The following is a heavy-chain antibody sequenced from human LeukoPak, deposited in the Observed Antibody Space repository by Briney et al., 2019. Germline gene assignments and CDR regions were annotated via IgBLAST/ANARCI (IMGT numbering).Heavy chain of an antibody. CDR2: IKKKADGGTA. J-gene: IGHJ4*02. CDR1: GFTFNDAW. Sequence: GGSLRLSCAASGFTFNDAWMNWVRQAPGKGLEWVGRIKKKADGGTADYAAPVKGRFTISRDDSKNTLYLQMNSLRAKDTAVYYCAREGGYCSGGSCYDYFDYWGQGTLVTVSS. V-gene: IGHV3-15*07. CDR3: AREGGYCSGGSCYDYFDY. D-gene: IGHD2-15*01.